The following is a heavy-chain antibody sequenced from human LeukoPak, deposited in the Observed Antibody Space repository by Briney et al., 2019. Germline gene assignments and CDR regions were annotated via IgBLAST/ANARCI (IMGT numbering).Heavy chain of an antibody. CDR3: VREDTPATANY. CDR2: ISGGGGIT. V-gene: IGHV3-23*01. CDR1: GFNFANHA. Sequence: PGGSLRLSCAASGFNFANHAMSWVRQTAGKGLEWVSAISGGGGITYYAESVKGRFTISRDNSKDTLFLQMHSLRPGDTAVYYCVREDTPATANYWGQGTLVTISS. D-gene: IGHD2-21*02. J-gene: IGHJ4*02.